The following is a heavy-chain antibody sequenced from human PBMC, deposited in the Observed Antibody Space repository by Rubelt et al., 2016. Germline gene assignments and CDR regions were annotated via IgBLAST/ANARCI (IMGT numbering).Heavy chain of an antibody. CDR2: INHSGST. CDR1: GGSFSGYY. J-gene: IGHJ4*02. D-gene: IGHD2-2*01. V-gene: IGHV4-34*01. CDR3: ARRAGDIVVVPAAGLYYFDY. Sequence: QVQLQQWGAGLLKPSETLSLTCAVYGGSFSGYYWSWIRQPPGKGLEWIGEINHSGSTNYNPSLKSRVTISLDTSKNQFSLKLSSVTAADTAVYYCARRAGDIVVVPAAGLYYFDYWGQGTLVTVSS.